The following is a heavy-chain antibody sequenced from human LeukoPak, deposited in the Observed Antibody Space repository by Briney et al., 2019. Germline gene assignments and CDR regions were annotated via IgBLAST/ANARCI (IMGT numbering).Heavy chain of an antibody. Sequence: GGSLRLSCAASGFTFDDYAMHWVRQAPGKGLEGVSGISWNSGSIGYADSVKGRFTISRDNAKNSLYLQMSSLRAEDTALYYCATTPGGDTTGYYPWYFDLWGRGTLVTVSS. V-gene: IGHV3-9*01. CDR2: ISWNSGSI. J-gene: IGHJ2*01. D-gene: IGHD3-22*01. CDR3: ATTPGGDTTGYYPWYFDL. CDR1: GFTFDDYA.